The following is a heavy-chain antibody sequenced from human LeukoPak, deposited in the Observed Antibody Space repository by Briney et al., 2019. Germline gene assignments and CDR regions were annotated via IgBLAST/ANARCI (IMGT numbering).Heavy chain of an antibody. J-gene: IGHJ4*02. CDR2: IYYSGST. V-gene: IGHV4-59*08. Sequence: SETLSLTCTVSGGSISSYYWSWIRQPPGKGLEWIGYIYYSGSTNYNPSLKSRVTISVDTSKNQFSLKLSSVTAADTAVYYCARHGRDLGYCSGGSCSIYYWGQGTLVTVSS. CDR1: GGSISSYY. D-gene: IGHD2-15*01. CDR3: ARHGRDLGYCSGGSCSIYY.